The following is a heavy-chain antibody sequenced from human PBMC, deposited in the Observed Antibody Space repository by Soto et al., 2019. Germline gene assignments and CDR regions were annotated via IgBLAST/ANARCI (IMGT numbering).Heavy chain of an antibody. CDR2: ISYDGSNK. J-gene: IGHJ4*02. V-gene: IGHV3-30-3*01. Sequence: GGSLRLSCAASGFTFSSYAVHWVRQAPGKGLEWVAVISYDGSNKYYADSVKGRFTISRDNSKNTLYLQLNSLRAEDTAVYYCARTYYDFCSGYSTPIYSWGQGTLLPVSS. CDR1: GFTFSSYA. CDR3: ARTYYDFCSGYSTPIYS. D-gene: IGHD3-3*01.